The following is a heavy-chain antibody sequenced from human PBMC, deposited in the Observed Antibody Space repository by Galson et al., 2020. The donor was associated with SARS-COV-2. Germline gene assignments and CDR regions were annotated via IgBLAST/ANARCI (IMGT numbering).Heavy chain of an antibody. CDR2: IDWDDDK. CDR3: ARITMVRGVLWPIDAFDI. V-gene: IGHV2-70*01. Sequence: SGPTLVKPTQTLTLTCTFSGFSLSTSGMCVSWIRQPPGKALEWLALIDWDDDKYYSTSLKTRLTISKDTSKNQVVLTMTNMDPVDTATYYCARITMVRGVLWPIDAFDIWGQGTMVTVSS. D-gene: IGHD3-10*01. J-gene: IGHJ3*02. CDR1: GFSLSTSGMC.